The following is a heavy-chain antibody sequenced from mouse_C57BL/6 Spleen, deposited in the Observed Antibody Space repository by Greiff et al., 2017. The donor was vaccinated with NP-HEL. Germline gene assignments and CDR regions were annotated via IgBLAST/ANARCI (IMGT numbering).Heavy chain of an antibody. V-gene: IGHV5-4*01. CDR2: ISDGGSYT. CDR1: GFTFSSYA. CDR3: ARDSSSGYVWFAY. Sequence: EVKLVESGGGLVKPGGSLKLSCAASGFTFSSYAMSWVRQTPEKRLEWVATISDGGSYTYYPDNVKGRFTISRDNAKNNLYLQMSHLKSEDTAMYYCARDSSSGYVWFAYWGQGTLVTVSA. D-gene: IGHD3-2*02. J-gene: IGHJ3*01.